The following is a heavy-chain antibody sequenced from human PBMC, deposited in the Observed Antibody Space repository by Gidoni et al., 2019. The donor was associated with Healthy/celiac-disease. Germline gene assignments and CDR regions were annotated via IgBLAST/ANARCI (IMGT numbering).Heavy chain of an antibody. J-gene: IGHJ4*02. CDR1: GFTFSGYW. V-gene: IGHV3-7*03. Sequence: EVQLVESGGGLVQPGGSLRLSCAASGFTFSGYWMSWVRQAPVKGLEGVANIKQDGSDKYYVDSVKGRFTISRDNAKNSLYLQMNSLRAEDTAVYYCASVHGGNSYYFDYWGQGTLVTVSS. CDR2: IKQDGSDK. CDR3: ASVHGGNSYYFDY. D-gene: IGHD2-21*02.